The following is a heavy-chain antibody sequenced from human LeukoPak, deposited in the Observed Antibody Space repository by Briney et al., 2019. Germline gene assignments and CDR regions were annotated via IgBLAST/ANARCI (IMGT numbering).Heavy chain of an antibody. V-gene: IGHV4-59*01. CDR3: ARLTQVVVITGSGWFDP. J-gene: IGHJ5*02. Sequence: PSETLSLTCTVSGGSISSYYWSWIRQPPGKGLEWIGYIYYSGSTNYNPSLKSRVTISADTSKNQFSLKLSSVTAADTAVYYCARLTQVVVITGSGWFDPWGQGTLVTVSS. D-gene: IGHD3-22*01. CDR2: IYYSGST. CDR1: GGSISSYY.